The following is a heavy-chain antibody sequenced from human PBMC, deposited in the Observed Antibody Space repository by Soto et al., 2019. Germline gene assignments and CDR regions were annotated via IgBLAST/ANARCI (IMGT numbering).Heavy chain of an antibody. D-gene: IGHD3-3*01. J-gene: IGHJ5*02. CDR3: ARHAITIFGVVIQTNWFDP. Sequence: SETLSLTCTVSGGSISSSSYYWGWIRQPPGKGLEWIGSIYYSGSTYYNPSLKSRVTISVDTSKNQFSLKLSSVTAADTAVYYCARHAITIFGVVIQTNWFDPWGQGTLVTVSS. CDR2: IYYSGST. V-gene: IGHV4-39*01. CDR1: GGSISSSSYY.